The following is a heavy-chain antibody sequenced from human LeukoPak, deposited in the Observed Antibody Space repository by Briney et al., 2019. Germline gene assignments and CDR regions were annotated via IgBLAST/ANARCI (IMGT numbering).Heavy chain of an antibody. D-gene: IGHD3-3*02. J-gene: IGHJ6*02. CDR1: VFTFSDYY. Sequence: GGSLRLSCAASVFTFSDYYMSWIRPAPGKGLEWVSYTSSSGSTIYYADSVKGRFTISRDNAKNSLYLQMNSLRAEDTAVYYCARGGELDYYYYYGMDVWGQGTTVTVSS. CDR3: ARGGELDYYYYYGMDV. V-gene: IGHV3-11*01. CDR2: TSSSGSTI.